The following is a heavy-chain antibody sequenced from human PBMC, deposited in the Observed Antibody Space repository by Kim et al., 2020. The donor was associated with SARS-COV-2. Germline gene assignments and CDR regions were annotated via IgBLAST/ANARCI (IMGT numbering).Heavy chain of an antibody. CDR1: GGSFSGYY. D-gene: IGHD3-3*01. V-gene: IGHV4-34*01. Sequence: SETLSLTCAVYGGSFSGYYWSWIRQPPGKGLEWIGEINHSGSTNYNPSLKSRVTISVDTSKNQFSLKLSSVTAADTAVYYCATGSSHPSRFLEWSHGYFDYWGQGTLVTVSS. CDR2: INHSGST. J-gene: IGHJ4*02. CDR3: ATGSSHPSRFLEWSHGYFDY.